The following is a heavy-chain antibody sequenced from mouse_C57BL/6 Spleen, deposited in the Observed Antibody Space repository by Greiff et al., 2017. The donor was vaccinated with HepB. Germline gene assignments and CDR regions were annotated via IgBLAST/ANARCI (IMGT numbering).Heavy chain of an antibody. CDR1: GFTFSDYG. CDR2: ISSGSSTI. J-gene: IGHJ4*01. D-gene: IGHD2-4*01. Sequence: VQLKQSGGGLVKPGGSLKLSCAASGFTFSDYGMHWVRQAPEKGLEWVAYISSGSSTIYYADTVKGRFPISRDNAKNTLFLQMTSLRSEDTAMYYCARRGIYYDYEGDYYAMDYWGQGTSVTVSS. CDR3: ARRGIYYDYEGDYYAMDY. V-gene: IGHV5-17*01.